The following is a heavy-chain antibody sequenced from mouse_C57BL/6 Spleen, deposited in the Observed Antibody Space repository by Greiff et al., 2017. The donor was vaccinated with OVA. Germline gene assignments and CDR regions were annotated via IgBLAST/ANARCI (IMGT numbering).Heavy chain of an antibody. Sequence: VQLHQPGAELVRPGSSVKLSCKASGYTFPSYWMPWVKQRPLQGLEWIGNIDPSDSETNYTQNFKDKATLTVDKSSSTAYMQLSSLTSEDAAVYYCARRDDYDPFDYWGQGTTLTVSS. CDR2: IDPSDSET. J-gene: IGHJ2*01. V-gene: IGHV1-52*01. CDR3: ARRDDYDPFDY. CDR1: GYTFPSYW. D-gene: IGHD2-4*01.